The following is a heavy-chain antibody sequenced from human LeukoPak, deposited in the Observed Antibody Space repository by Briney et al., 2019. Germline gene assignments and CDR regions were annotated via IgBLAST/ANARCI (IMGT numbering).Heavy chain of an antibody. CDR3: ARSIMGYYDSSGYYDY. CDR1: GYTFTGYY. V-gene: IGHV1-2*06. CDR2: INPNSGGT. J-gene: IGHJ4*02. D-gene: IGHD3-22*01. Sequence: GASVKVSCKASGYTFTGYYMHWVRQAPGQGLEWMGRINPNSGGTNYAQKFQGRVTMTRDTSISTAYMELSRLRSDDTAVYYCARSIMGYYDSSGYYDYWGQGTLVTVSS.